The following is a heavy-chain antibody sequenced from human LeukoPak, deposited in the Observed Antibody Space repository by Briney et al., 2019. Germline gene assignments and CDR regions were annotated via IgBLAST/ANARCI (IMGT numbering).Heavy chain of an antibody. J-gene: IGHJ3*02. CDR3: AKDHGGIAI. D-gene: IGHD6-13*01. CDR1: GFTFGTYG. Sequence: GGSLRLSCAASGFTFGTYGMHWVRQAPGKGLEWVAVIWYDGSIKYYADSVKGLFTISRDNSKNTLYLQMNSLRAEDTAVYYCAKDHGGIAIWGQGTMVTVSS. V-gene: IGHV3-30*02. CDR2: IWYDGSIK.